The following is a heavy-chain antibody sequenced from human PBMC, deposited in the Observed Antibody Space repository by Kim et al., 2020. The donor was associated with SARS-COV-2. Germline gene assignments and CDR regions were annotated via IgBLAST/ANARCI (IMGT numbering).Heavy chain of an antibody. CDR2: INAGNGNK. D-gene: IGHD3-16*02. J-gene: IGHJ4*02. CDR3: SREFGGFLDARYQY. CDR1: GYTFTSYA. Sequence: ASVKVSCKASGYTFTSYAMHWVRQAPVQMLDGTGLINAGNGNKKYSQKFQGRFTLTRDTAASTADMELSSVRSEDTSVYDCSREFGGFLDARYQYWGQGTLVTVSS. V-gene: IGHV1-3*01.